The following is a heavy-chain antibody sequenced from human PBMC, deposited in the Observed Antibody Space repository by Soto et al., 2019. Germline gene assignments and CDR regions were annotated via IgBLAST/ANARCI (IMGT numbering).Heavy chain of an antibody. J-gene: IGHJ4*02. Sequence: GGSLRLSCAASGITVSSNYMSWLRQAPGKRLEWVSVLYGDGRTNYADSVKGRFSISRDNFKNTLHLQMNSLRAEDTAVYYCARSLVAAYFDSWGQGTLVTVSS. D-gene: IGHD6-25*01. CDR2: LYGDGRT. CDR3: ARSLVAAYFDS. V-gene: IGHV3-66*01. CDR1: GITVSSNY.